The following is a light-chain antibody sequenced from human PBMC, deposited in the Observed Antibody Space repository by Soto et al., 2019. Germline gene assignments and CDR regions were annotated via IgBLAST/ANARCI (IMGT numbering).Light chain of an antibody. CDR1: QSISSY. Sequence: IQLTQPPSSLSASVGDSVTITCRARQSISSYLNWYQQKPGQAPKLLIYAASSMQTGIPSRFSGSGSGIDFTLTISRLQPEDFATYHCQQCGSTPITFGLGTKLDIK. V-gene: IGKV1-39*01. CDR3: QQCGSTPIT. J-gene: IGKJ5*01. CDR2: AAS.